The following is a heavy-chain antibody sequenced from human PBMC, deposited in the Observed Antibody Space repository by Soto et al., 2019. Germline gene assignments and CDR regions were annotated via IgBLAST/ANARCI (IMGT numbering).Heavy chain of an antibody. CDR2: INHSGIS. Sequence: SETLSLTCAVHGGCFSGFYWTWSRQPPGKGLEWIGEINHSGISNYNPPLKSRVTMSLDTSRNQFSLSVNSVTAADTAVYYCARMAGPWYFDLWGRGTLVTVSS. CDR1: GGCFSGFY. CDR3: ARMAGPWYFDL. V-gene: IGHV4-34*01. J-gene: IGHJ2*01.